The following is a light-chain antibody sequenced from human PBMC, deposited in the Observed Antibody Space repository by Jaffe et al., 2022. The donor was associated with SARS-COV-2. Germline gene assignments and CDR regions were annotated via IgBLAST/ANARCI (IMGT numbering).Light chain of an antibody. CDR2: DVT. CDR3: SSYTSSNTWV. Sequence: QSALTQPASVSGSPGQSITISCTGTSNDVGAHNYVTWYQQHPGIAPRLMIYDVTKRPSGVSNRFSGSKSGNTASLTISGLQAEDEADYYCSSYTSSNTWVFGGGTKLTVL. V-gene: IGLV2-14*01. CDR1: SNDVGAHNY. J-gene: IGLJ2*01.